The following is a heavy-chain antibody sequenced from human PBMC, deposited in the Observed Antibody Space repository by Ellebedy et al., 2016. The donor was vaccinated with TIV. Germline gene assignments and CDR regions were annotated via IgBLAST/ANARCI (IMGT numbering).Heavy chain of an antibody. D-gene: IGHD2/OR15-2a*01. J-gene: IGHJ4*02. CDR1: GFTFSSYS. V-gene: IGHV3-48*01. CDR3: AKETPNYL. CDR2: ISSSSSTI. Sequence: GESLKISCAASGFTFSSYSMNWVRQAPGKGLEWVSYISSSSSTIYYADSVKGRFTISRDNAKNSLYLQMNSLRAEDTAVYYWAKETPNYLWGQGTLVTVSS.